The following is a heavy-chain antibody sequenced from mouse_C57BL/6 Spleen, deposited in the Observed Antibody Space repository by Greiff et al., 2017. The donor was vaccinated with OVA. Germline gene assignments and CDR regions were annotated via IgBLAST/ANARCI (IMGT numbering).Heavy chain of an antibody. V-gene: IGHV1-81*01. Sequence: QVQLKQSGAELARPGASVKLSCKASGYTFTSYGISWVKQRTGQGLEWIGEIYPRSGNTYYNEKFKGKATLTADKSSSTAYMELRSLTSEDSAGDFCARSGGMVTTRYFDVGGTGTTVTVSS. CDR2: IYPRSGNT. CDR1: GYTFTSYG. D-gene: IGHD2-2*01. J-gene: IGHJ1*03. CDR3: ARSGGMVTTRYFDV.